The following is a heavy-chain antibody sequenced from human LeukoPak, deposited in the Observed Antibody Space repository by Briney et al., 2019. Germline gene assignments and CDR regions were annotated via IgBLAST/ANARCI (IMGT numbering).Heavy chain of an antibody. D-gene: IGHD2-2*01. Sequence: PGGSLRLSCVASGFPFSSHAMCWVRQAPGKGLEWVSSIDISGGATWYADSVRGRFTISRDNAKNTLYLQMNSLRAEDTAVYYCARGLTFPRDSTCDYWGQGTLVTVSS. CDR1: GFPFSSHA. CDR2: IDISGGAT. J-gene: IGHJ4*02. CDR3: ARGLTFPRDSTCDY. V-gene: IGHV3-23*05.